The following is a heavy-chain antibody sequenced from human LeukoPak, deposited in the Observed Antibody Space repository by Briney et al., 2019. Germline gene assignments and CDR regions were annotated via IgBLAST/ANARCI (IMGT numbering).Heavy chain of an antibody. CDR3: ARGGNRRYFDY. CDR2: INHSGST. J-gene: IGHJ4*02. Sequence: PSETLSLTCAVYGGSFSGYYWSWIRQPPGKGLEWIGEINHSGSTNYNPSLKSRVTISVDTSKNQFSLKLSSVTAADTAVYYCARGGNRRYFDYRGQGTLVTVSS. D-gene: IGHD2-15*01. CDR1: GGSFSGYY. V-gene: IGHV4-34*01.